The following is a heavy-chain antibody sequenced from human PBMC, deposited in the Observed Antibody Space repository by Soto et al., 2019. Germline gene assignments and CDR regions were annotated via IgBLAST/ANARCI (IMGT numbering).Heavy chain of an antibody. CDR2: ISGSTNTK. CDR1: GFSFSSYS. J-gene: IGHJ4*02. CDR3: ARGGWNDLFDR. D-gene: IGHD1-1*01. V-gene: IGHV3-48*02. Sequence: GGSLRLSCAASGFSFSSYSMNWVRQAPGKGLEWLSFISGSTNTKYYADSVRGRSTISRDNAKNSLYLRMNSLRDEDTAVYYCARGGWNDLFDRWGQGTLVTVSS.